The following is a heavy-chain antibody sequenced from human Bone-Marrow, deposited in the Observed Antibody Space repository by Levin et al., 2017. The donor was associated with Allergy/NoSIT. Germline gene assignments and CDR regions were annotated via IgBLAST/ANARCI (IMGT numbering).Heavy chain of an antibody. Sequence: GGSLRLSCTASGFTFQNYVMGWVRQAPGKGLEWVSGLSGSGSSTLYADSVKGRFTISRDNSENTLYLQMNNLRADDTAVYYCAKDLSAGGYDFNFFDYWGQGTLVTVSS. CDR2: LSGSGSST. J-gene: IGHJ4*02. CDR3: AKDLSAGGYDFNFFDY. V-gene: IGHV3-23*01. D-gene: IGHD5-12*01. CDR1: GFTFQNYV.